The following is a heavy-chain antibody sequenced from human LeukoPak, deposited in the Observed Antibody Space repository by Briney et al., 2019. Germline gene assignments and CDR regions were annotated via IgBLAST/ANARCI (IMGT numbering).Heavy chain of an antibody. CDR3: ARETSQKGAHYMDV. CDR1: GYTFTSYA. CDR2: INAGNGNT. D-gene: IGHD3-16*01. V-gene: IGHV1-3*03. Sequence: VASVKVSCKASGYTFTSYAMHWVRQAPGQRLEWMGWINAGNGNTKYSQEFQGRVTITRDTSASTAYMELSSLRSEDTAVYYCARETSQKGAHYMDVWGKGTTVTISS. J-gene: IGHJ6*03.